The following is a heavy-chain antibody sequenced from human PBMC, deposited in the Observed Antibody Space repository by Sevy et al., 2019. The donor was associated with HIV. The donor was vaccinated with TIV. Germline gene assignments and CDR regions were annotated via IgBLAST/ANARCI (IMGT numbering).Heavy chain of an antibody. CDR2: ISSASSFI. CDR3: AREWGSSSSPTRDVFDI. Sequence: GGSLRLSCAASGFIFSNYNMNWVRQAPGKGLQWVSSISSASSFIYYADSMKGRFIISRDNAKKSLYLQMNNLRAEDTAMFYCAREWGSSSSPTRDVFDIWGQGTMVTVSS. V-gene: IGHV3-21*01. J-gene: IGHJ3*02. CDR1: GFIFSNYN. D-gene: IGHD6-6*01.